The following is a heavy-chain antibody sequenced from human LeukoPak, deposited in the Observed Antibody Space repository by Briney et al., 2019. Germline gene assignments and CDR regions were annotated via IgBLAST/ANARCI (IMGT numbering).Heavy chain of an antibody. V-gene: IGHV4-34*01. D-gene: IGHD4-17*01. J-gene: IGHJ4*02. CDR2: INHSGST. Sequence: SETLSLTCAVYGGSFSGYYWSWIRQPPGKGLEWIGEINHSGSTNYNPSLKSRVTISVDTSKNQFSLKLSSVTAADTAVYYCARGFGMTTVTGFDYWGQGTLVTVSS. CDR3: ARGFGMTTVTGFDY. CDR1: GGSFSGYY.